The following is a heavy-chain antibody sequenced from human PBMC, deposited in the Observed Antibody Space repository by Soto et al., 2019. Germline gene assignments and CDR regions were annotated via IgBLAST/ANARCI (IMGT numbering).Heavy chain of an antibody. Sequence: QVPLQESGPGLVKPSETLSLTCTVSGGSISSYYWSWIRQPPGKGLEWIGYIYYSGSTNYNPSLKSRVTISVDTSKNQFSLKLSSVTAADTAVYYCARGSDYADYWGQGTLVTVSS. CDR1: GGSISSYY. CDR2: IYYSGST. V-gene: IGHV4-59*01. J-gene: IGHJ4*02. CDR3: ARGSDYADY.